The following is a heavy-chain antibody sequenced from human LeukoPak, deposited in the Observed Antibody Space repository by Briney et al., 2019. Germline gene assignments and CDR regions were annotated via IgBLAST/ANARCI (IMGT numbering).Heavy chain of an antibody. CDR3: ARKPLWFGERDNAFDI. CDR1: GYTFTSYY. V-gene: IGHV1-46*01. CDR2: INPSGGST. J-gene: IGHJ3*02. D-gene: IGHD3-10*01. Sequence: GASVKVSCKASGYTFTSYYMHWVRQAPGQGLEWMGIINPSGGSTSYAQKFQGRVTMTRDTSISTAYMELSRLRSDDTAVYYCARKPLWFGERDNAFDIWGQGTMVTVSS.